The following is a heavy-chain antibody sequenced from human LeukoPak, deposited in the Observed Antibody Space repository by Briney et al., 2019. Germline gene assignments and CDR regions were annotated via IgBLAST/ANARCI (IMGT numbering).Heavy chain of an antibody. CDR3: AADLWKMGAEGDNWFDP. Sequence: TSVKVSCXASGFTFTSSAMQWVRQARGQRLGWIGWIVVGSGNTNYAQKFQERVTITRDMSTSTAYMELSSLRSEDTAVYYCAADLWKMGAEGDNWFDPWGQGTLVTVSS. CDR1: GFTFTSSA. V-gene: IGHV1-58*02. D-gene: IGHD1-26*01. CDR2: IVVGSGNT. J-gene: IGHJ5*02.